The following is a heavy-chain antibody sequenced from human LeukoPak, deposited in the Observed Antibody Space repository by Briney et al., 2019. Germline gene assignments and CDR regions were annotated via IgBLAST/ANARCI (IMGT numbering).Heavy chain of an antibody. J-gene: IGHJ4*02. CDR2: IDYSGST. CDR3: ARRAMIVVVKRGQFDY. D-gene: IGHD3-22*01. V-gene: IGHV4-34*01. Sequence: SETLSLTCAVYGGSFSGYYWSWIRQPPGKGLEWIGSIDYSGSTYYSAPLKSRVTISVDTSKNQFSLKLSSVTAADTAVYYCARRAMIVVVKRGQFDYWGQGTLVTVSS. CDR1: GGSFSGYY.